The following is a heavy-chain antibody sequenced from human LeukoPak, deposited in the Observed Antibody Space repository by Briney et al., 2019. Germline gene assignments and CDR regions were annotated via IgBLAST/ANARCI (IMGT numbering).Heavy chain of an antibody. CDR3: ARDRYDYVWGSYVPPYYFDY. CDR2: IYYSGST. CDR1: GGSISSYY. V-gene: IGHV4-59*01. Sequence: SETLSLTCTVSGGSISSYYWSWIRQPPGKGLEWIGYIYYSGSTNYNPSLKSRVTISVHTSKKQSSLKLSSVTAADKAVYYCARDRYDYVWGSYVPPYYFDYWGQGTLVTVSS. J-gene: IGHJ4*02. D-gene: IGHD3-16*01.